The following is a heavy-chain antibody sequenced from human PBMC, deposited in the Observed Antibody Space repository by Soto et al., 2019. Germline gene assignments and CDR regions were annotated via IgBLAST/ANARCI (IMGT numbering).Heavy chain of an antibody. D-gene: IGHD3-22*01. V-gene: IGHV4-59*01. CDR3: ARIGRPFYYYDSSGYYYGAFDI. CDR1: GGCISSYF. J-gene: IGHJ3*02. Sequence: SGTLSLACTVSGGCISSYFWGWLRQPPGKGLEWIGYIYYSGSTNYNPSLKSRVTISVDTSKNQFSLKLSSVTAADTAVYYCARIGRPFYYYDSSGYYYGAFDIRGQGTMVTVSS. CDR2: IYYSGST.